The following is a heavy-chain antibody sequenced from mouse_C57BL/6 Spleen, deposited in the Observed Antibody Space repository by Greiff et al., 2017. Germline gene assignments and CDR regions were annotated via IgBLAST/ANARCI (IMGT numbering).Heavy chain of an antibody. CDR3: ARSDYSNAYCDY. D-gene: IGHD2-5*01. J-gene: IGHJ2*01. CDR1: GYSFTGYF. Sequence: VQLQQSGPELVKPGDSVKISCKASGYSFTGYFMNWVMQSHGKSLEWIGRINPYNGDTFYNQKFKGKATLTVDKASSTAHMELRSLTSEDSAVYYCARSDYSNAYCDYWGQGTTLTVSS. CDR2: INPYNGDT. V-gene: IGHV1-20*01.